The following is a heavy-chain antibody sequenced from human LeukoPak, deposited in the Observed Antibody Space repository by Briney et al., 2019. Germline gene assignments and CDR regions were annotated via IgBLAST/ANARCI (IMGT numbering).Heavy chain of an antibody. CDR3: ARDVKKWLGEVLGTFDI. CDR1: GDSLSSYY. D-gene: IGHD3-10*01. CDR2: ISTNGNT. Sequence: SETLSLTCSVSGDSLSSYYWNWIRQSPVKGLEWIGYISTNGNTKYNPSLKSRVTISVDTSKNQFSLQLNSVTAADTAVYYCARDVKKWLGEVLGTFDIWGPGTMVTVSS. J-gene: IGHJ3*02. V-gene: IGHV4-4*08.